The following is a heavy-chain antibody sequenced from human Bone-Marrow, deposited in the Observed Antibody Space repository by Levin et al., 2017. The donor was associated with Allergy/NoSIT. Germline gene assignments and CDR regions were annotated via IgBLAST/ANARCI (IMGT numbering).Heavy chain of an antibody. D-gene: IGHD3-10*01. V-gene: IGHV3-23*05. Sequence: GGSLRLSCITSGFTFTNYALTWVRQSPGKGLQWVSGISYNGTASYADSVKGRFIISRDNFNNTIYLQMNNLRVEDTAVYYCEKGSSTLAGRGNYWGQGTLVRVSS. J-gene: IGHJ4*02. CDR3: EKGSSTLAGRGNY. CDR1: GFTFTNYA. CDR2: ISYNGTA.